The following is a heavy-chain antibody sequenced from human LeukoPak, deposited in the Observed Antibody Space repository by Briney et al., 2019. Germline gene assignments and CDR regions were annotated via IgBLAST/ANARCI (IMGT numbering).Heavy chain of an antibody. D-gene: IGHD2-2*01. CDR2: ISYDGSNK. J-gene: IGHJ6*03. CDR3: ARDSVPAAYYYYYYMDV. Sequence: PGGSLRLSCAASGFTFSSYAMHWVRQAPGKGLEWVAVISYDGSNKYYADSVKGRFTISRDNSKNTLYLQMNSLRAEDTAVYYCARDSVPAAYYYYYYMDVWGKGTTVTVSS. CDR1: GFTFSSYA. V-gene: IGHV3-30*04.